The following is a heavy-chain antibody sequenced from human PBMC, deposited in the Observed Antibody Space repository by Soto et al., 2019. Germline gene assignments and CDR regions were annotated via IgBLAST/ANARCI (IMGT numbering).Heavy chain of an antibody. V-gene: IGHV3-30*03. CDR3: ARDSYYYDSSGYYTFDH. Sequence: QVQLVESGGGVVQPGRSLRLSCADSGFTFSSYGMHWVRQAPGNGLEWVAHISYDGSNNNYVDSVKGRFTISRDNSKNTLYLQMNSLRAEDTAVYYCARDSYYYDSSGYYTFDHWGQGTLVTVSS. J-gene: IGHJ4*02. D-gene: IGHD3-22*01. CDR2: ISYDGSNN. CDR1: GFTFSSYG.